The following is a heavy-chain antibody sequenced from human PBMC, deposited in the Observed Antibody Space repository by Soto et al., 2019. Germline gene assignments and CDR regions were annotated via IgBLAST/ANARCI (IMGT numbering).Heavy chain of an antibody. Sequence: ASVKVSCKASGYTFTGYYMHWVRQAPGQGLEWMGWINPNSGGTNYAQKFQGWVTMTRDTSISTAYMELSRLRSDDTAVYYCATHCSSTSCYEDAFDIWGQGTTVTVSS. V-gene: IGHV1-2*04. J-gene: IGHJ3*02. D-gene: IGHD2-2*01. CDR1: GYTFTGYY. CDR3: ATHCSSTSCYEDAFDI. CDR2: INPNSGGT.